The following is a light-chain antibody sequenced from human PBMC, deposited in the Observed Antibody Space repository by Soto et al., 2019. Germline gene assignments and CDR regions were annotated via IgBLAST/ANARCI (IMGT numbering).Light chain of an antibody. CDR2: AAS. J-gene: IGKJ1*01. CDR3: QQSYFILGT. Sequence: AIRMTQSPSSLSASTGDRVTITCRASQAINNYLVWFQQKPGKAPKVLIYAASTLQTGVPSRFSGSGSGTEFTFTISNLQPEDFATYYCQQSYFILGTFGRGTKVDIK. V-gene: IGKV1-8*01. CDR1: QAINNY.